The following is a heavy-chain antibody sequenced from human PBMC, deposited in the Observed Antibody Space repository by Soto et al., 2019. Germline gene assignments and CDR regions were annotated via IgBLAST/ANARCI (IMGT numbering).Heavy chain of an antibody. CDR2: ISAYNGNT. CDR3: ARDKPVVAATQTYYYMDV. Sequence: ASVKVSCKASGYTFTSYGISWVRQAPGQGLEWMGWISAYNGNTNYAQKLQGRVTMTTDTSTSTAYMELRSLRSDDTAVYYCARDKPVVAATQTYYYMDVWGKGTTVTVSS. D-gene: IGHD2-15*01. J-gene: IGHJ6*03. V-gene: IGHV1-18*01. CDR1: GYTFTSYG.